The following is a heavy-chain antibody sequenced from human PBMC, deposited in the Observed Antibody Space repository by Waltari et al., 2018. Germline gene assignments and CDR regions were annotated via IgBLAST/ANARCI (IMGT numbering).Heavy chain of an antibody. CDR2: INTQNGST. V-gene: IGHV1-18*01. CDR3: ARTCISAACYMIY. CDR1: GYTFTSRG. J-gene: IGHJ4*02. Sequence: QVQLVQSGGEMKEPAASVQVSCKASGYTFTSRGINWVRQAPGQGIEWMGWINTQNGSTNYAQNLQGRVTMTADTSTTTAYMELRSLKSDDTAIYYCARTCISAACYMIYWGQGTLVTVSA. D-gene: IGHD2-2*02.